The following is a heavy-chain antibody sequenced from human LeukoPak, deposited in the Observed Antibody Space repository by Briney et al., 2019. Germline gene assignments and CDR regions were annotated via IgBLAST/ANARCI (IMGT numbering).Heavy chain of an antibody. V-gene: IGHV4-4*07. J-gene: IGHJ4*02. CDR2: IYTSGST. D-gene: IGHD1-26*01. CDR1: GGYISSYY. Sequence: SETLSLTCTVSGGYISSYYWSWIRQPAGKGLEWIGRIYTSGSTNYNPSLKSRVTMSLDTSKNQFSLRLSSVTAADTAVYYCARASWEPRHFDYWGQGTLVTVSS. CDR3: ARASWEPRHFDY.